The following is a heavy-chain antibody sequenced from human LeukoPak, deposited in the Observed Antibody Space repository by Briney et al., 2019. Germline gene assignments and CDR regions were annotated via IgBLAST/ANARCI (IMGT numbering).Heavy chain of an antibody. Sequence: ASVKVSCKASGYTFTGYYMHWVRQAPGQGLEWMGWINPNSGGTNYAQKFQGRVTTTRDTSISTAYMELSRLRSDDTAVYYCARPHSSSWNNFDYWGQGTLVTVSS. V-gene: IGHV1-2*02. CDR1: GYTFTGYY. J-gene: IGHJ4*02. CDR2: INPNSGGT. D-gene: IGHD6-13*01. CDR3: ARPHSSSWNNFDY.